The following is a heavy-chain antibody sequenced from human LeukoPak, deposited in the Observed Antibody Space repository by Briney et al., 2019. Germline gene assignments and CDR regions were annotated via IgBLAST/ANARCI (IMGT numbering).Heavy chain of an antibody. CDR2: ISGSGANT. D-gene: IGHD6-13*01. J-gene: IGHJ6*02. CDR1: GFTFSSYA. Sequence: GGSLRLSCAASGFTFSSYAMTWVRQAPGKGLEWVSTISGSGANTYYADSVKGRFTISRDNSKNTLSLQMNSLRAEDTAVYYCTRGQYSSSWYACEYYYYGMDVWGQGTTVTVSS. V-gene: IGHV3-23*01. CDR3: TRGQYSSSWYACEYYYYGMDV.